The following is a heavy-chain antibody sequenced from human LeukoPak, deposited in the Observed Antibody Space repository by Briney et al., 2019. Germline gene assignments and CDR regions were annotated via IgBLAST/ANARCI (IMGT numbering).Heavy chain of an antibody. D-gene: IGHD6-6*01. V-gene: IGHV1-8*01. Sequence: ASVKVSCKASGYTFTSYDINWVRQATGQGLEWMGWMNPNSGNTGYAQKFQGRVTMTRNTYISTAYMELSSLRSEDTAVYYCARFRGRADSSSSVADDWGQGTLVTVSS. CDR3: ARFRGRADSSSSVADD. CDR2: MNPNSGNT. J-gene: IGHJ4*02. CDR1: GYTFTSYD.